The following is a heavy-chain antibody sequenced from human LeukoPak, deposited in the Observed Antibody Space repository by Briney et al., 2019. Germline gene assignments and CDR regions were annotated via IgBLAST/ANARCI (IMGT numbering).Heavy chain of an antibody. CDR2: IYYSGST. V-gene: IGHV4-59*01. CDR1: GGSISSYY. Sequence: SETLSLTCTVSGGSISSYYWSWIRQPPGKGLEWIGYIYYSGSTNYNPSLKSRVTISVDTSKNQFSLKLSSVTAADTAMYYCARGPYGDYAGGAFDIWGQGTRVTVSS. D-gene: IGHD4-17*01. J-gene: IGHJ3*02. CDR3: ARGPYGDYAGGAFDI.